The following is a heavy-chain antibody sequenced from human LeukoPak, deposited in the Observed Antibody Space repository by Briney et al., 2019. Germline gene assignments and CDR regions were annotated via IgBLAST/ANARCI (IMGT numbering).Heavy chain of an antibody. Sequence: PAGRSLKLSCAASGFTFSDYAMHWVRQAPGKGLEWVAIISDDGIKKYYADSKKGRFTISRDNAKNTLYLQMDSLRADDTAVYYCATAGNYRFDYWGQGTLVTVSS. J-gene: IGHJ4*02. D-gene: IGHD1-7*01. CDR2: ISDDGIKK. V-gene: IGHV3-30*07. CDR1: GFTFSDYA. CDR3: ATAGNYRFDY.